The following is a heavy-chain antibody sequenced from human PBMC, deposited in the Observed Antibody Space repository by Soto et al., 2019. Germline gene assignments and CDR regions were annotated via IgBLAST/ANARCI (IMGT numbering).Heavy chain of an antibody. Sequence: SDTLSLTCSVYGGSSRAYHWSWIRQSPGEGLEWIGEFSYSGSLNYNPSLKRRVAVSLDTSTDHFSLTMTSVTAADTGVYVCAGATQHWTFERRGRGNLVTVAS. CDR1: GGSSRAYH. J-gene: IGHJ2*01. D-gene: IGHD2-15*01. V-gene: IGHV4-34*01. CDR2: FSYSGSL. CDR3: AGATQHWTFER.